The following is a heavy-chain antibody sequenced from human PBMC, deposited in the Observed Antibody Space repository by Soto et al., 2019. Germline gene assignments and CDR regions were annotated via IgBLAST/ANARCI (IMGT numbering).Heavy chain of an antibody. V-gene: IGHV1-24*01. CDR2: FDPEDGET. CDR3: ATVYPRYNWFDP. Sequence: GASVKVSCKVSGYTLTELSMHWVRQAPGKGLEWMGGFDPEDGETIYAQKFQGRVTMTEDTSTDTAYMELSSLRSEDTAVYYCATVYPRYNWFDPWGQGTLVTVSS. D-gene: IGHD2-2*02. CDR1: GYTLTELS. J-gene: IGHJ5*02.